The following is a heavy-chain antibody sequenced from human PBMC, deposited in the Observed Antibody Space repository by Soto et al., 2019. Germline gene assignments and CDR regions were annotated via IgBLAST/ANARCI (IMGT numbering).Heavy chain of an antibody. CDR3: ATNYGSGSTHFDS. Sequence: QVQLVQSGAEVKKPGSSVRVSCRASGDTFNFYTLSWVRQVPGHGPEWMGRIIHMLGMSDYAQKFQGRVTLMADKSTSTVYLNLSGLTSEDTAVYYCATNYGSGSTHFDSWGQGTLVTVSS. D-gene: IGHD3-10*01. CDR1: GDTFNFYT. V-gene: IGHV1-69*02. CDR2: IIHMLGMS. J-gene: IGHJ4*02.